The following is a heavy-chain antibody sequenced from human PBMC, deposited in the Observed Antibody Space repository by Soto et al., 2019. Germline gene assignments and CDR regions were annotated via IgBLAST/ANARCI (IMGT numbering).Heavy chain of an antibody. Sequence: YLRRTYAATAFTFSSYSMPWVRQALGKGLEWVAVISYDGSNKYYADSVKGRFTISRDNSKNTLYLQMNSLRAEDTAVYYCARDQDLVVVVASTFCFDPCGQGTLVTVSS. CDR1: AFTFSSYS. J-gene: IGHJ5*02. CDR2: ISYDGSNK. D-gene: IGHD2-15*01. V-gene: IGHV3-30-3*01. CDR3: ARDQDLVVVVASTFCFDP.